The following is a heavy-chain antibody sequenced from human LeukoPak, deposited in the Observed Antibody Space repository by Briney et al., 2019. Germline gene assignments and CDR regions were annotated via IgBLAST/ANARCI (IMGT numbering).Heavy chain of an antibody. CDR1: GFTFSSYS. V-gene: IGHV3-21*01. CDR2: ISGSGGGT. J-gene: IGHJ6*02. D-gene: IGHD3-10*01. CDR3: AREVVNRWFGEVSDAMDV. Sequence: PGGSLRLSCAATGFTFSSYSMNWVRQAPGKGLEWFSAISGSGGGTYYADSVKGRFTISRDNAKNSLYLQMNSLRAEDTAVYYCAREVVNRWFGEVSDAMDVWGQGTTVTVSS.